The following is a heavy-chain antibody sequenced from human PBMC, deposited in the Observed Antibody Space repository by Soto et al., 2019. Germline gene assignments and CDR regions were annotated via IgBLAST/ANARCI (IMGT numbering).Heavy chain of an antibody. J-gene: IGHJ6*02. Sequence: ASVKVSCKASGGTFTRYAISWVRQAPGQGLEWMGGIIPIFGTANYAQKFQGRVTITADESTSTGYMELSSLRSEDTAVYYCARDLSYARNYGMDVWGQGTTVTVSS. CDR3: ARDLSYARNYGMDV. CDR1: GGTFTRYA. CDR2: IIPIFGTA. D-gene: IGHD5-18*01. V-gene: IGHV1-69*13.